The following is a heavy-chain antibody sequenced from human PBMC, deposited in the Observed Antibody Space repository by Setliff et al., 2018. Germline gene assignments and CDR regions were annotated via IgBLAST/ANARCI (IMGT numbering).Heavy chain of an antibody. CDR2: INHSGST. CDR3: ARTGTYRYFDY. CDR1: GGTFSFYY. V-gene: IGHV4-34*01. D-gene: IGHD1-1*01. Sequence: TSETLSLTCAASGGTFSFYYWTWIRQPPGKGLEWIGEINHSGSTNYNPSLKSRVTISVDTSKSQFSLRLNSVTAADTAVYYCARTGTYRYFDYWGRGTLVTVSS. J-gene: IGHJ4*02.